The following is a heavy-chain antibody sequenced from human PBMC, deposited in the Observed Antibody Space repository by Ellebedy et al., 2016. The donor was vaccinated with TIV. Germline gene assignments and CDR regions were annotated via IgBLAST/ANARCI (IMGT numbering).Heavy chain of an antibody. D-gene: IGHD1-1*01. CDR2: IYPDGGA. CDR3: ARATLYNRGDD. Sequence: GGSLRLSXAASGFTVSSNYMNWVRQAPGKGLEWVSIIYPDGGAYYAGSVKGRFTISRDSSQNSLSLQMNSLRVDDTAVYYCARATLYNRGDDWGQGTLVTVSA. CDR1: GFTVSSNY. J-gene: IGHJ4*02. V-gene: IGHV3-53*01.